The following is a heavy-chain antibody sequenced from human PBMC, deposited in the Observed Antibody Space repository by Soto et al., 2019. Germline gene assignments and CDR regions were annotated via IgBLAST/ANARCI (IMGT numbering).Heavy chain of an antibody. J-gene: IGHJ5*02. D-gene: IGHD5-18*01. Sequence: PSETLSLTCTVSGGSISSYYWSWIRRPPGKGLEWIGYIYYSGSTNYNPSLKSRVTLSVDTSKNQFSLKLRSVTAADTAVYYCARALDAAIRIDPWGQGTLVTVSS. CDR3: ARALDAAIRIDP. CDR1: GGSISSYY. V-gene: IGHV4-59*01. CDR2: IYYSGST.